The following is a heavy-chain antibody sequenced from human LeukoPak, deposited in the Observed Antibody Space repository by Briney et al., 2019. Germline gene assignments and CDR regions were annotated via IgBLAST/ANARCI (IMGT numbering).Heavy chain of an antibody. CDR3: ARGEDSSSWYYPGYYYYYMDV. V-gene: IGHV4-59*01. CDR1: GGSISSYY. D-gene: IGHD6-13*01. Sequence: PSETLSLTCTVSGGSISSYYWSWIRQPPGKGLEWIGYIYYSGSTNYNPSPKSRVTISVDTSKNQFSLKLSSVIAADTAVYYCARGEDSSSWYYPGYYYYYMDVWGKGTTVTVSS. CDR2: IYYSGST. J-gene: IGHJ6*03.